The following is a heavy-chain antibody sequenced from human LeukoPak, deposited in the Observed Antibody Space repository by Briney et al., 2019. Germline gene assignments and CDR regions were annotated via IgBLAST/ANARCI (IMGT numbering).Heavy chain of an antibody. J-gene: IGHJ4*02. CDR1: GFTFSSYW. Sequence: GGSLRLSCAASGFTFSSYWMSWVRQAPGKGLEGVAHIKQDGSEKYYVDSVKGRFTISRDNAKNSLYLQMNSLRAEDTAVYYCARDHPYCSGGSCYEGSGYWGQGTLVTVSS. V-gene: IGHV3-7*01. CDR2: IKQDGSEK. D-gene: IGHD2-15*01. CDR3: ARDHPYCSGGSCYEGSGY.